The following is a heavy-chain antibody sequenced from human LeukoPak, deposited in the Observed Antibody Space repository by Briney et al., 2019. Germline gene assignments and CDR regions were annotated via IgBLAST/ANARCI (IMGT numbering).Heavy chain of an antibody. D-gene: IGHD1-1*01. CDR2: ISSSSSYI. CDR3: ARDENWNVDY. J-gene: IGHJ4*02. Sequence: GGSLRLSCAASGFTFSSYSMNWVRRAPGKGLEWVSSISSSSSYIYYADSVKGRFTISRDNAKNSLYLQMNSLRAEDTAVYYCARDENWNVDYWGQGTLVTVSS. V-gene: IGHV3-21*01. CDR1: GFTFSSYS.